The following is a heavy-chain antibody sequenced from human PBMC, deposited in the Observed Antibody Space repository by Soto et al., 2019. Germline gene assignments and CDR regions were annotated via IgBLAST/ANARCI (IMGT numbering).Heavy chain of an antibody. CDR2: IYPHDSDI. D-gene: IGHD6-19*01. CDR1: GYSFTNYW. V-gene: IGHV5-51*07. J-gene: IGHJ4*02. Sequence: GESLKISCKGSGYSFTNYWIGWVHQMPGKGLEWMEIIYPHDSDIRYSPSFQGQVTISADKSVSTAYLQWSSLKASDTAMYYCARYSSGSPGFDYWGQGTLVTVSS. CDR3: ARYSSGSPGFDY.